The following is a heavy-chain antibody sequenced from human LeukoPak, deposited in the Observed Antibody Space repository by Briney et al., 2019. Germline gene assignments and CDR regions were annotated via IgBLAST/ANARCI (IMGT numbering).Heavy chain of an antibody. Sequence: GGSLRLSCAASGFAFASFAMSWVRQAPGKGLEWVSTMSGSGDWTYYADSARGRFAISRDNSKNTLYLHMADLRAEDTAVYYCSKDHTGDGFNAIWGQGTLVAVSS. CDR3: SKDHTGDGFNAI. D-gene: IGHD5-24*01. V-gene: IGHV3-23*01. CDR2: MSGSGDWT. CDR1: GFAFASFA. J-gene: IGHJ4*02.